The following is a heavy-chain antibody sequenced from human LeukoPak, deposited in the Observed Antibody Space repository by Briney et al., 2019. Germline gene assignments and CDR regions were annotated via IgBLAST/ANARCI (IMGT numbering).Heavy chain of an antibody. CDR3: ARPAPYYYDSSGYFDAFDI. V-gene: IGHV1-2*02. J-gene: IGHJ3*02. Sequence: ASVKVSCKASGYTFTGYYMHWVRQAPGQGLEWMGWFNPNSGGTNYAQKFQGRVTMTRDTSISTAYMELSRLRSDDTAVYYCARPAPYYYDSSGYFDAFDIWGQGTMVTVSS. CDR2: FNPNSGGT. CDR1: GYTFTGYY. D-gene: IGHD3-22*01.